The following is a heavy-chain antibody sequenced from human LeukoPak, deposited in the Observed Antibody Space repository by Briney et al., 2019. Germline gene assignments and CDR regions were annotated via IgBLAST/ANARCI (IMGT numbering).Heavy chain of an antibody. CDR3: VKDYYGSGSYGWFDP. J-gene: IGHJ5*02. CDR2: ITSNEGST. D-gene: IGHD3-10*01. Sequence: PGGSLRLSCSASGFSFSIYNMHWVRQAPGKGLEYVSGITSNEGSTNYADSVKGRFTISRDNSKSTLYLQMSSLRPEDTALYYCVKDYYGSGSYGWFDPWGQGTLVTVPS. V-gene: IGHV3-64D*08. CDR1: GFSFSIYN.